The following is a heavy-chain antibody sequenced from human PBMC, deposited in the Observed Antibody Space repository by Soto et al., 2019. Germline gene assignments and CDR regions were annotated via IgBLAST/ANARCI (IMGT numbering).Heavy chain of an antibody. CDR1: GFTFSSYA. D-gene: IGHD1-26*01. CDR3: ARDSVYSGSFHDAFDI. Sequence: QVQLVESGGGVVQPGRSLRLSCAASGFTFSSYAMHWVRQAPGKGLAWVAVISYDGSNKYYADSVKGRFTISRDNSMNALYLQMNSLRAEDTAVYYCARDSVYSGSFHDAFDIWGQGTMVAVAS. J-gene: IGHJ3*02. V-gene: IGHV3-30-3*01. CDR2: ISYDGSNK.